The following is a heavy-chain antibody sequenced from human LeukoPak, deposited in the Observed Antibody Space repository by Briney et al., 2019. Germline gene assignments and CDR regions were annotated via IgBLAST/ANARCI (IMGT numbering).Heavy chain of an antibody. CDR1: GFSLSTSGMC. D-gene: IGHD6-13*01. CDR2: IDWDDDK. J-gene: IGHJ3*02. V-gene: IGHV2-70*11. CDR3: ARHPPGIAAAGTDAFDI. Sequence: SGPTLVNPTQTLTLTCTFSGFSLSTSGMCVSWIRQPPGKALEWLARIDWDDDKYYSTSLKTRLTISKDTSKNQVVLTMTNMDPVDTATYYCARHPPGIAAAGTDAFDIWGQGTMVTVSS.